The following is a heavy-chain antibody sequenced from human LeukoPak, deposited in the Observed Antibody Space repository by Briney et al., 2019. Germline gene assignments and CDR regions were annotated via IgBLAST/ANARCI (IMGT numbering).Heavy chain of an antibody. D-gene: IGHD4-11*01. CDR2: IIPIFGTA. CDR1: GGTFSSYA. CDR3: ARGSGDGPFTYSIRGGLDV. Sequence: SVKVSCKASGGTFSSYAISWVRQAPGQGLEWMGGIIPIFGTANYAQKFQGRVTITADESTSTAYMELSSLRSEDTAVYYCARGSGDGPFTYSIRGGLDVWGKGTTVTVSS. J-gene: IGHJ6*04. V-gene: IGHV1-69*13.